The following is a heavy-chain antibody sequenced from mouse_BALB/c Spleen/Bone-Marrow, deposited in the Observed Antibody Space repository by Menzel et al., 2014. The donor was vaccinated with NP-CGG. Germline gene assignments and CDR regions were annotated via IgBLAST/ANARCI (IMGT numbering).Heavy chain of an antibody. CDR1: GYTFTNYW. CDR2: IFPGDGDT. J-gene: IGHJ3*01. D-gene: IGHD2-4*01. CDR3: ARGWITTAPFAY. V-gene: IGHV1-87*01. Sequence: VQLQQPGAELARPGASVKLSCKASGYTFTNYWMHWVKQRPGQGLEWIGTIFPGDGDTRYTQKFKGKATLTADKSSTTAYMQLSSLASEDSAVYYWARGWITTAPFAYWGQGTLVTVSA.